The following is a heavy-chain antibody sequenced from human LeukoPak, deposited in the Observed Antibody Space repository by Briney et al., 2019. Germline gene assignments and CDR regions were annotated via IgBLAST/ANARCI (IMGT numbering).Heavy chain of an antibody. V-gene: IGHV3-23*01. J-gene: IGHJ4*02. Sequence: GGSLSLSCAASGFTFSSYGLSWVRQAPGKGLEWVSTISGSAYNSYYADSVKGRFTISRDNSANTLYLQMDNLRAEDTALYYCAKHSGSYFIYYIDSWGQGTLVTVSS. CDR1: GFTFSSYG. CDR2: ISGSAYNS. CDR3: AKHSGSYFIYYIDS. D-gene: IGHD1-26*01.